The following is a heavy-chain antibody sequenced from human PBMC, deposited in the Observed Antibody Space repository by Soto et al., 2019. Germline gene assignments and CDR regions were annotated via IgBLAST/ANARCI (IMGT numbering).Heavy chain of an antibody. CDR1: GGSFRGHY. Sequence: SETLSLTCAVYGGSFRGHYCSWIRQPPGKGLEWIGEINHSGSTNYNPSLKSRVTISVDTSKNQFSLKLSSVTAADTAVYYCAIETPNYYYYYGMDVWGQGTTVTVSS. V-gene: IGHV4-34*01. J-gene: IGHJ6*02. CDR2: INHSGST. CDR3: AIETPNYYYYYGMDV.